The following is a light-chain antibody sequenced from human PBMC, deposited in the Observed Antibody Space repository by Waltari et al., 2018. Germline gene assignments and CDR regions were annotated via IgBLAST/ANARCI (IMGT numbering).Light chain of an antibody. CDR1: QDINNW. CDR3: QKADSFPPYT. Sequence: DIQMTQSPSSVSASVGDTVTITCRASQDINNWLAWFQQKPGKTPKLLISAASSLRSGVPSRCSGSGFGTDFTLTISNLQPEDFAIYYCQKADSFPPYTFGQGTKVEIQ. V-gene: IGKV1-12*01. J-gene: IGKJ2*01. CDR2: AAS.